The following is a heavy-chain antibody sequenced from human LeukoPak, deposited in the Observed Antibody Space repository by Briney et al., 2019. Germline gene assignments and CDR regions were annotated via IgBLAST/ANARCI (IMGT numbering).Heavy chain of an antibody. V-gene: IGHV3-30-3*01. Sequence: GGSLRLSCAASGFTFSSYAMHWVRQAPGKGLEWAAVISYDGSNKYYADSVKGRFTISRDNSKNTLYLQMNSLRAEDTAVYYCASEGTKDHWGQGTLVTVSS. CDR2: ISYDGSNK. CDR3: ASEGTKDH. J-gene: IGHJ4*02. D-gene: IGHD1-7*01. CDR1: GFTFSSYA.